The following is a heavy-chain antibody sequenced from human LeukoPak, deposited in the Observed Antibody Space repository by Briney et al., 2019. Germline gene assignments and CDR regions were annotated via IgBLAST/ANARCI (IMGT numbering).Heavy chain of an antibody. D-gene: IGHD4-17*01. CDR3: ARGGYYGDYYFDY. CDR2: TYYRSKWYN. J-gene: IGHJ4*02. V-gene: IGHV6-1*01. CDR1: GDSVSSNSAA. Sequence: SQTLSLTCDISGDSVSSNSAAWNWIRQSPSRGLEWLGRTYYRSKWYNDYAVSVKSRITINADTSKNQFSLQLNSVTPEDTAVYCCARGGYYGDYYFDYWGQGTLVTVSS.